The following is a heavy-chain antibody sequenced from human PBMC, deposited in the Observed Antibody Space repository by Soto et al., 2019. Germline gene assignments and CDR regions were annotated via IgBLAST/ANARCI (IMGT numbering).Heavy chain of an antibody. J-gene: IGHJ4*02. D-gene: IGHD3-16*02. CDR2: INPNSGGT. CDR1: GYTFTGYY. Sequence: ASVTVSCTASGYTFTGYYMHWVRPAPGKGLEWMGWINPNSGGTNYAQKFQGRVTMTRDTSISTAYMELSRLRSDDTAVYDGASGLGELSLSHYYVDDWGQGTLVTFSS. CDR3: ASGLGELSLSHYYVDD. V-gene: IGHV1-2*02.